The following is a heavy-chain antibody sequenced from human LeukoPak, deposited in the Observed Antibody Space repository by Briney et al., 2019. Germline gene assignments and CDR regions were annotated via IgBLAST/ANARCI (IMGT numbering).Heavy chain of an antibody. CDR1: GLTHSGYW. J-gene: IGHJ4*02. CDR3: ARGFGDY. V-gene: IGHV3-7*04. Sequence: GGSQRLSCASTGLTHSGYWMNWVRQAPGKGLEWVASIKTDGSEKYYVDSVKGRFTISRDNAKKSLYLQMTSLSVEDTAVYCFARGFGDYSGQGTLVTVSS. CDR2: IKTDGSEK. D-gene: IGHD3-10*01.